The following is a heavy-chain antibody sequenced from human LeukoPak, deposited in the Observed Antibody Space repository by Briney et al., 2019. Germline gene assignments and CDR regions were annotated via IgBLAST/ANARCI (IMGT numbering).Heavy chain of an antibody. CDR1: GFTFSSYG. V-gene: IGHV3-30*18. CDR2: ISYDGSNK. J-gene: IGHJ6*02. D-gene: IGHD1-26*01. Sequence: GGSLRLSCAASGFTFSSYGMHWVCQAPGKGLEWVAVISYDGSNKYYADSVKGRFTISRDNSKNTLYLHMNSLRAEDTAVYYCAKGGAATYPPYYYYGMDVWGQGTTVTVSS. CDR3: AKGGAATYPPYYYYGMDV.